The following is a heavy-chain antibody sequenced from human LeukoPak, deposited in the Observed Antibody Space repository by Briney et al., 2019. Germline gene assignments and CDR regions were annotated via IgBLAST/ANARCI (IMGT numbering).Heavy chain of an antibody. D-gene: IGHD6-19*01. Sequence: PSETLSLTCTASGNYVRGYYRSSIRQPPGKGPVIFGYIHYSGTTNYNPSLKSRVTISVDTSKNQFSLKLSSVTAADTAIYYCARGGSKQWLVDDSWGQGTLVTVSS. CDR2: IHYSGTT. CDR1: GNYVRGYY. J-gene: IGHJ4*02. CDR3: ARGGSKQWLVDDS. V-gene: IGHV4-59*02.